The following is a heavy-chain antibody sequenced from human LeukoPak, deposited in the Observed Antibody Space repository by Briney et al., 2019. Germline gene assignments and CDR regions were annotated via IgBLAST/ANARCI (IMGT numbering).Heavy chain of an antibody. CDR2: LYYTGST. CDR3: ARGKDWFDP. CDR1: GASIGSFY. Sequence: PSETLSLTCIVSGASIGSFYWSWLRQPPGKGLEWIGYLYYTGSTDYNPSLKSRVTISLDTSKNQFSLRLTSVTAADTAVYYCARGKDWFDPWGQGTLVTVSS. J-gene: IGHJ5*02. V-gene: IGHV4-59*01.